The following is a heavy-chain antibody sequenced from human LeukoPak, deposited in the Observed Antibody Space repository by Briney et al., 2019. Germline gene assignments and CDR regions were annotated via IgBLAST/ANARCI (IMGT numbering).Heavy chain of an antibody. CDR1: GFSISNAYY. CDR3: ARGFYNGGWFDP. Sequence: SETLSLTCSVSGFSISNAYYWGWIRQPPGKGLEWIGSSYHSGNPYYNPSLKSRVTISVDTSRNQFSLKLGSVTATDTALYYCARGFYNGGWFDPWGQGTLVTVSS. V-gene: IGHV4-38-2*02. CDR2: SYHSGNP. J-gene: IGHJ5*02. D-gene: IGHD1-14*01.